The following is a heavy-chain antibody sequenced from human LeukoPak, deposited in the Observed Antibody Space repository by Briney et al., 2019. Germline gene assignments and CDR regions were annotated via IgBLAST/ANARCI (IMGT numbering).Heavy chain of an antibody. Sequence: SETLSLTCTVSGGSISSYYWSWIRQPPGKGLEWIGYIYYSGSTNYNPSLNSRVTISVDTSENQFSLELRSVTAADAAVYYCARTYCDSTTCYRFDYWGQGTLVTVSS. D-gene: IGHD2-2*01. CDR3: ARTYCDSTTCYRFDY. CDR1: GGSISSYY. J-gene: IGHJ4*02. V-gene: IGHV4-59*08. CDR2: IYYSGST.